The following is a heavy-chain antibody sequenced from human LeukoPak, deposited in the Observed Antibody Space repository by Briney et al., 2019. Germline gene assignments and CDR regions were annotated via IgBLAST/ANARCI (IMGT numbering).Heavy chain of an antibody. D-gene: IGHD6-13*01. CDR2: INSDGSST. J-gene: IGHJ4*02. V-gene: IGHV3-74*01. Sequence: GGSLRLSCAASGFTFSNHWMHWVRQAPGKGLVWVSRINSDGSSTIYADSVKGRFTISRDNAKNTLYLQMNSLRAEDTAVYYCARKIAAAVSSGDYWGQGTLVTVSS. CDR3: ARKIAAAVSSGDY. CDR1: GFTFSNHW.